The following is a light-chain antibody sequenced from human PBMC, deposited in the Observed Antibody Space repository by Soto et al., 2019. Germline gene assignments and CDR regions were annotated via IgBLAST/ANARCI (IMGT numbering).Light chain of an antibody. CDR2: EVA. CDR3: SSYTSSSTDV. J-gene: IGLJ1*01. CDR1: SSDVGNYNY. Sequence: QSALTQPASVSGSPGQSITISCTGTSSDVGNYNYVSWYQQHPGKAPKLLIYEVANRPSGVSNRFSASKSGNTASLTISGLQAEDEADYYGSSYTSSSTDVFGTGTKLTVL. V-gene: IGLV2-14*01.